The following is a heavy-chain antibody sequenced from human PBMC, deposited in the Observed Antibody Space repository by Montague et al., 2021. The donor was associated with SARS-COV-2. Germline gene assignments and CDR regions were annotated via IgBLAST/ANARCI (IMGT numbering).Heavy chain of an antibody. D-gene: IGHD3-22*01. CDR3: AHRRPLYYYDSSLSTFDY. V-gene: IGHV2-5*02. Sequence: PALVKPTQTLTLTCTFSGFSLSTSGVGVGWIRQPPGKALEWLALIYWDDDKRYRPSLKSRLTITKDTSKNQVVLTMTNMDPVDTATYYCAHRRPLYYYDSSLSTFDYWGQGTLVTVSS. CDR2: IYWDDDK. CDR1: GFSLSTSGVG. J-gene: IGHJ4*02.